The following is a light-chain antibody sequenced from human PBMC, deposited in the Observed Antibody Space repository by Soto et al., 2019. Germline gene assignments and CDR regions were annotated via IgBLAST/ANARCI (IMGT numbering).Light chain of an antibody. V-gene: IGKV3-15*01. Sequence: EIVLTQSPATLSVSLGDSATLSCRAGQSVSLSLAWYLQKPGQAPRLLIYGTSTRATGIPARFSGSGSGTEFTLTISSLQSEDFAVYYCQQYNNWPPWTFGQGTKVDIK. CDR3: QQYNNWPPWT. CDR1: QSVSLS. J-gene: IGKJ1*01. CDR2: GTS.